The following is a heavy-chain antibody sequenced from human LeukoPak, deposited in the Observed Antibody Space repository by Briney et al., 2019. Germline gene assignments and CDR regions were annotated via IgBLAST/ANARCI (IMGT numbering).Heavy chain of an antibody. CDR2: ISNSSSPI. D-gene: IGHD2-15*01. CDR3: ARVLRYCSGGNCYSGGLGYMDV. CDR1: GFTFSSYS. Sequence: GGSLRLSCAASGFTFSSYSMNWVRQAPGKGLEWVSYISNSSSPIYYADSVKGRFTISRDNAKNSLFLQMNSLRAEDTAVYYCARVLRYCSGGNCYSGGLGYMDVWGKGTTVTISS. V-gene: IGHV3-48*04. J-gene: IGHJ6*03.